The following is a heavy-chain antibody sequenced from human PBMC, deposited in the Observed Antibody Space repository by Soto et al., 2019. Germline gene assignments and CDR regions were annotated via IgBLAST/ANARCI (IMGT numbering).Heavy chain of an antibody. Sequence: PSETLSLTCTVSGGSISSGDYYWSWIRQPPGKGLEWIGYIYYSGSTYYNPSLKSRVTISVDTSKNQFSLKLSSVTAADTAVYYCARERQPDYYDSSGYYYDWFDPWGQGTLVTVSS. CDR1: GGSISSGDYY. CDR2: IYYSGST. V-gene: IGHV4-30-4*01. D-gene: IGHD3-22*01. J-gene: IGHJ5*02. CDR3: ARERQPDYYDSSGYYYDWFDP.